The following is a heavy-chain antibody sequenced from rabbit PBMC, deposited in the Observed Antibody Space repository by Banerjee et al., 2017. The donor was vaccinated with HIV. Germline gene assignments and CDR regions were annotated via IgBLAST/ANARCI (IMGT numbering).Heavy chain of an antibody. Sequence: QSLEESGGDLVKPGASLTLTCTASGFTLSSYWMCWVRQAPGKGLEWIGCIYTGSSGSTYYASWAKGRFTISKASSTTVTLQMTSLTAADTATYFCARDFLVAPYYFSLWGPGTLVTVS. J-gene: IGHJ4*01. V-gene: IGHV1S40*01. D-gene: IGHD4-1*01. CDR2: IYTGSSGST. CDR1: GFTLSSYW. CDR3: ARDFLVAPYYFSL.